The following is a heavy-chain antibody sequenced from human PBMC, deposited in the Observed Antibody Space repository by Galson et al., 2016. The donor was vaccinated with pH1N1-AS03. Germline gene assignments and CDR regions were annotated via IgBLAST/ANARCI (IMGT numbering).Heavy chain of an antibody. CDR2: IYYNGPA. CDR1: GGSITNYY. D-gene: IGHD6-6*01. V-gene: IGHV4-59*01. J-gene: IGHJ4*02. CDR3: TRGGTYSCSSPAYFGY. Sequence: SETLSLTCTVSGGSITNYYWTWIRQPPGKGLEWIGYIYYNGPANYNPSLNSRVTISADTSKKQFFLNLTSVTAADTAVYFCTRGGTYSCSSPAYFGYWGQGTLVTVSS.